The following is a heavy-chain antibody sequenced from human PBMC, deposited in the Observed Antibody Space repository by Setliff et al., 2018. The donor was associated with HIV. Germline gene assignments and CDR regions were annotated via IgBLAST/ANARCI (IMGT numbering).Heavy chain of an antibody. CDR2: LNSDGSST. Sequence: GGSLRLSCSASGFTFSSYAMHWVRQAPGKGLVWVSCLNSDGSSTTYADSVKGRFTISRDNAKNTVYLQMNSLRVEDTAVYYCAKGSYSSGRYDNYLDYWGQGALVTVSS. CDR1: GFTFSSYA. CDR3: AKGSYSSGRYDNYLDY. D-gene: IGHD3-22*01. V-gene: IGHV3-74*03. J-gene: IGHJ4*02.